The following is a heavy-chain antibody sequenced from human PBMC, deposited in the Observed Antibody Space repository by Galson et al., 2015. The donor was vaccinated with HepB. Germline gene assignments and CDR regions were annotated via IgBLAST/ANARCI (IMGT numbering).Heavy chain of an antibody. J-gene: IGHJ4*02. V-gene: IGHV3-53*01. CDR3: ARVGVLGGMDYFDY. CDR1: GFTVSSNY. Sequence: SLRLSCAASGFTVSSNYMSWVRQAPGKGLEWVSIIYSDDGDGSAFYADSVKGRFSISRDNSKNTVYLQMNSLRAEDTAVYYCARVGVLGGMDYFDYWGQGTLVTVSS. CDR2: IYSDDGDGSA. D-gene: IGHD3-3*02.